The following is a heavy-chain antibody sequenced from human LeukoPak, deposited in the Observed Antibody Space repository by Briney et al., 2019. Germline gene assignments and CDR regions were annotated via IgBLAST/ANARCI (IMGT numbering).Heavy chain of an antibody. D-gene: IGHD6-13*01. CDR3: ATAYSSPINWFDP. Sequence: ASVKVPCMVSGYTLTELSMHWVRQAPGKGLEWMGGFDPEDGETIYAQKFQGRVTMTEDTSTDTAYMELSSLRSEDTAVYYCATAYSSPINWFDPWGQGTLVTVSS. V-gene: IGHV1-24*01. CDR1: GYTLTELS. CDR2: FDPEDGET. J-gene: IGHJ5*02.